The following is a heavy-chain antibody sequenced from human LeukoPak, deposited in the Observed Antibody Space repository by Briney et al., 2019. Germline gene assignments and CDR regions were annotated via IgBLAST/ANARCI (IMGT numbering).Heavy chain of an antibody. CDR3: ARDIGYYYDSSGYRYNWFDP. V-gene: IGHV4-31*03. J-gene: IGHJ5*02. Sequence: PSQTLSLTCTVSGGSISSGGYYWSWIRQHPGKGLEWIGSIHYSGSTYYNPSLKSRVTISVDTSKNQFSLKLSSVTAADTAVYYCARDIGYYYDSSGYRYNWFDPWGQGTLVTVFS. D-gene: IGHD3-22*01. CDR2: IHYSGST. CDR1: GGSISSGGYY.